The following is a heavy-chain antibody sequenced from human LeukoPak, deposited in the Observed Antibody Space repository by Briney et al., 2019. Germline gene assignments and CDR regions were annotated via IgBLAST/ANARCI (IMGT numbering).Heavy chain of an antibody. D-gene: IGHD1-7*01. V-gene: IGHV4-59*08. J-gene: IGHJ4*02. CDR1: GGSISSYY. Sequence: PSETLSLTCTVSGGSISSYYWSWIRQPPGKGLEWIGYIYYSGSTNYNPSLKSRVTISVDTSKNQFSLKLSSVTAPDTAVYYCARHLTGTTLSFDYWGQGTLVTVSS. CDR3: ARHLTGTTLSFDY. CDR2: IYYSGST.